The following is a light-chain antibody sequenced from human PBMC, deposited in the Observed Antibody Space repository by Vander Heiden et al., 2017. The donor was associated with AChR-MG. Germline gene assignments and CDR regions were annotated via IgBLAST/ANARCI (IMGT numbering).Light chain of an antibody. V-gene: IGLV4-69*01. CDR3: QTWGTGIVV. J-gene: IGLJ3*02. CDR2: LNSDGSH. CDR1: SGHSSYA. Sequence: QLVLTQSPSASASLGVSVKLTCTLSSGHSSYAIAWHQQQPEKGPRYLMKLNSDGSHSKGDGIPDRFSGSSSGDARSLTISSLQSEDEADYYCQTWGTGIVVFGGGTNLTVL.